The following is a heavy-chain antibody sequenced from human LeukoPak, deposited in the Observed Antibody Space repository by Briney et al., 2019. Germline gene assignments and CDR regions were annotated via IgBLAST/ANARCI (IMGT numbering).Heavy chain of an antibody. D-gene: IGHD1-26*01. Sequence: GGSLRLSCAASGFTFSSYWMSWVRQAPGKGLEWVANIKQDGSEKYYVDSVKGRFTISRDNAKNSLYLQMNSLRAEDTAVYYCARGSGSYPNDAFDIWGQGTMVTVCS. CDR1: GFTFSSYW. V-gene: IGHV3-7*01. J-gene: IGHJ3*02. CDR2: IKQDGSEK. CDR3: ARGSGSYPNDAFDI.